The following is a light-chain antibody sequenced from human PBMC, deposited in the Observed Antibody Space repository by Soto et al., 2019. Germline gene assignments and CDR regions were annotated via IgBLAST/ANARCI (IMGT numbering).Light chain of an antibody. CDR1: QSVSSN. V-gene: IGKV3-15*01. CDR3: QQSYSTPQT. Sequence: EIVMTQSPSTLSVSPGERATLSCRASQSVSSNLAWYRQKPGQAPRLLIYGASTRATGIPARFSGSGSGTEFTLTISSLQPDDFATYYCQQSYSTPQTLGQGTKVDI. J-gene: IGKJ1*01. CDR2: GAS.